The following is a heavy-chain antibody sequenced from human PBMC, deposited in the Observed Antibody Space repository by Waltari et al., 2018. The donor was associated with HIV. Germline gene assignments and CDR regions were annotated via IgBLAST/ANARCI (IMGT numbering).Heavy chain of an antibody. CDR3: ARRRWRTTMVFVVKGGVFDI. J-gene: IGHJ3*02. Sequence: QVQLQQWGAGLVKPAETLSLNCAVYGGSFHTFFWSFVRQTSEKGLEWIGEINQSGKTDYNPSLKGRVSLSIDPSKKQFYLKLTSMTVADTAIYYCARRRWRTTMVFVVKGGVFDIWGQGTEVTVSS. D-gene: IGHD2-21*01. V-gene: IGHV4-34*02. CDR2: INQSGKT. CDR1: GGSFHTFF.